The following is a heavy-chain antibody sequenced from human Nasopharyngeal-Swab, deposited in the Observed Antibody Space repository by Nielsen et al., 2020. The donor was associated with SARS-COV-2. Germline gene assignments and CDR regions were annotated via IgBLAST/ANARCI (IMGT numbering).Heavy chain of an antibody. CDR1: GFTFSSYA. Sequence: GRSLRLSCAASGFTFSSYAMTWVRQAPGKGLEWVSTISARGTSTFYVDSVKGRFTISRDNSKNTLHVQMSSLRAEDTAVYYCAREGQGTPIDFWGQGTLVTVSS. CDR3: AREGQGTPIDF. CDR2: ISARGTST. J-gene: IGHJ4*02. D-gene: IGHD3-10*01. V-gene: IGHV3-23*01.